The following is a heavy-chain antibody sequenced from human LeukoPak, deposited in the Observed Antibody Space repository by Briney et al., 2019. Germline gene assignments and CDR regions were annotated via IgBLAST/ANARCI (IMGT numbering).Heavy chain of an antibody. D-gene: IGHD3-22*01. CDR1: GYSTNSGHY. CDR3: ARGGIYYYDSSGYD. Sequence: SETLSLTCAVSGYSTNSGHYWGWIRQPPGKGLEWIGCIYHSGSTYYSPSLKSRVTISVDTSKNQFSRKLTSVTAADTAVYYCARGGIYYYDSSGYDWGQGSLATVSS. J-gene: IGHJ4*02. V-gene: IGHV4-38-2*01. CDR2: IYHSGST.